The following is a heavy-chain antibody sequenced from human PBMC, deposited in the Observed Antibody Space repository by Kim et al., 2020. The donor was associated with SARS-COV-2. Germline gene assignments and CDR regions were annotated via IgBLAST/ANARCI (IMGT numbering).Heavy chain of an antibody. CDR3: ARAGCSTSCYDFDY. Sequence: GGSLRLSCAASGFTFSSYWMSWVRQAPGKGLEWVANIKQDGSEKYYVDSVKGRFTISRDNAKNSLYLQMNSLRAEDTAVYYCARAGCSTSCYDFDYWGQGTLVTVSS. CDR2: IKQDGSEK. J-gene: IGHJ4*02. D-gene: IGHD2-2*01. CDR1: GFTFSSYW. V-gene: IGHV3-7*01.